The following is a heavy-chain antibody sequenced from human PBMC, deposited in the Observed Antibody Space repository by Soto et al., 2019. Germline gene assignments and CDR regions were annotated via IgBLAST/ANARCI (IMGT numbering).Heavy chain of an antibody. D-gene: IGHD1-26*01. J-gene: IGHJ4*02. Sequence: SETLSLTCTVSGGSISSSSYYWGWVRQPPGKGLEWIGSIYYSGSTYYNPSLKSRVTISVDTSKNQFSLKLSSVTAADTAVYYCARHPYSGSYTFFDYWGQGTLVTVSS. CDR2: IYYSGST. CDR1: GGSISSSSYY. V-gene: IGHV4-39*01. CDR3: ARHPYSGSYTFFDY.